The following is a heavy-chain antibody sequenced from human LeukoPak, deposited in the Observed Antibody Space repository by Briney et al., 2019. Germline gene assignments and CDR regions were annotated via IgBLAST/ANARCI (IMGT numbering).Heavy chain of an antibody. Sequence: GASVKVSCKASGCTFTSYGISWVRQAPGQGLEWMGWISPYNGNTNYAQKVQGRVTMTTDTSTSTAYMELRSLRSDDTAVYYCARDPQPYYDFWSGTKNWFDPWGQGTLVTVSS. CDR3: ARDPQPYYDFWSGTKNWFDP. D-gene: IGHD3-3*01. CDR2: ISPYNGNT. V-gene: IGHV1-18*01. J-gene: IGHJ5*02. CDR1: GCTFTSYG.